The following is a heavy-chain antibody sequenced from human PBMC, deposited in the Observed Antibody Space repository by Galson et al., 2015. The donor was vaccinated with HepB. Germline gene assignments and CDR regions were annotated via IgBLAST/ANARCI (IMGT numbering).Heavy chain of an antibody. D-gene: IGHD1-26*01. CDR2: IYDNGHT. J-gene: IGHJ6*02. Sequence: SETLSLTCTVSGGSISSSYWSWIRQPPGKGLEWLGYIYDNGHTNYNPSLKSRVTISLDMPKNQFSLKLSSVTAADTAVYYSARSYNYYFYGMDVWGQGTTVTVSS. CDR1: GGSISSSY. CDR3: ARSYNYYFYGMDV. V-gene: IGHV4-59*01.